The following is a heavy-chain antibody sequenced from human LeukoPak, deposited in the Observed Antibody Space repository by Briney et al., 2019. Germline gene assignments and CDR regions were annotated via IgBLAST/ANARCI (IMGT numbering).Heavy chain of an antibody. D-gene: IGHD3-9*01. CDR1: GYTFTSYA. Sequence: ASVKVSCTASGYTFTSYARHWLRQAPGHSLQWMGWINAGNGNTKYSQRFQGRVTITRDTSASTAYMELSSLRFEYMVFFFKQKTAYEILTGYYTLDYWGQGTLVTVSS. V-gene: IGHV1-3*01. CDR3: QKTAYEILTGYYTLDY. J-gene: IGHJ4*02. CDR2: INAGNGNT.